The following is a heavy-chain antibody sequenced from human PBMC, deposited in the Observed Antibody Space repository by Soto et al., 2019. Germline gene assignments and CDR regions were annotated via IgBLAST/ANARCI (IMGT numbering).Heavy chain of an antibody. CDR3: ARLNDGYKNWFDP. V-gene: IGHV4-30-2*01. Sequence: SETLSLTCAVSGGSISSGGYSWSWIRQPPGKGLEWIGYIYHSGSTYYNPSLKSRVTISVDRSKNQFSLKLSSVTAADTAVYYCARLNDGYKNWFDPWGQGTLVTVSS. J-gene: IGHJ5*02. D-gene: IGHD2-21*01. CDR1: GGSISSGGYS. CDR2: IYHSGST.